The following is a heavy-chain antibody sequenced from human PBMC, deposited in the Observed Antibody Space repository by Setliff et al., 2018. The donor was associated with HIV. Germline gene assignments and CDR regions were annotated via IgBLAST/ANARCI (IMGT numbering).Heavy chain of an antibody. CDR3: ASDSPAARFEELEDHYYYFMDV. J-gene: IGHJ6*03. Sequence: GASVKVSCKASGYTFTSYGISWVRQAPGQGLEWMGWISAYNGNTNYAQKFRGRVTITADQSTTTSYLQLNSLRFEDTAIYYCASDSPAARFEELEDHYYYFMDVWGKGTTVTVSS. D-gene: IGHD3-10*01. CDR2: ISAYNGNT. CDR1: GYTFTSYG. V-gene: IGHV1-18*01.